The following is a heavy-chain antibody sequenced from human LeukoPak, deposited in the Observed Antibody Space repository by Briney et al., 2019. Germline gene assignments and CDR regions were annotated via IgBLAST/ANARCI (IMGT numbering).Heavy chain of an antibody. J-gene: IGHJ4*02. D-gene: IGHD4-17*01. CDR1: GGSINNYY. CDR2: VYYTGST. CDR3: ARDSSTVTTRHFDY. Sequence: SETLSLTCTVSGGSINNYYWTWIRQPPGKGLECLGYVYYTGSTYYNPSLKSRVTISVDTSRNQFSLNLKSVTAADTAVYYCARDSSTVTTRHFDYWGQRILVTVSS. V-gene: IGHV4-59*01.